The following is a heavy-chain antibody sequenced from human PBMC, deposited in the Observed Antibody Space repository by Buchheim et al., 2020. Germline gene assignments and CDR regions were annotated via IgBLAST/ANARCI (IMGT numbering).Heavy chain of an antibody. CDR2: ISGGGTT. Sequence: EVQLLESGGGLVQPGGSLRLSCTVSGFTYSDSAMTWVRQAPGKGLEWVSAISGGGTTYYADSVKGRFTVSRDKSKNTLFLQMSSLRAEDTALYYCAEVWDWNFFDYWGQGTL. V-gene: IGHV3-23*01. CDR1: GFTYSDSA. CDR3: AEVWDWNFFDY. D-gene: IGHD1-26*01. J-gene: IGHJ4*02.